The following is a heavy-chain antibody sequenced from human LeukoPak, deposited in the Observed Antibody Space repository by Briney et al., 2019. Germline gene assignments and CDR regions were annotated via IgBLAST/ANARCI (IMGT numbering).Heavy chain of an antibody. CDR3: VELGITMIGGV. J-gene: IGHJ6*04. V-gene: IGHV3-30*04. D-gene: IGHD3-10*02. CDR2: ISYDGSNK. Sequence: PGGSLRLSCAASGFTFSSYAMHWVRQAPGKGLEWVTVISYDGSNKYYADSVKGRFTISRDNSKNTLYLQMNSLRAEDTAVYYCVELGITMIGGVWGKGTTVTISS. CDR1: GFTFSSYA.